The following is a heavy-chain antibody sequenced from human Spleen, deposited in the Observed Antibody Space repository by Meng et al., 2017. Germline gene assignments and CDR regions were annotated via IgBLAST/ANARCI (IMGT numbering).Heavy chain of an antibody. V-gene: IGHV3-23*01. CDR1: GFTFSSYV. CDR3: ARGVEQQQDAYGATGFDP. D-gene: IGHD6-13*01. CDR2: ISGSGVST. J-gene: IGHJ5*02. Sequence: GGSLRLSCAASGFTFSSYVMSWVRQAPGKGLEWVSTISGSGVSTYYADSVKGRFTISRDNSKNTLYLQMNGLKAEDTAVYFCARGVEQQQDAYGATGFDPWGQGTLVTVSS.